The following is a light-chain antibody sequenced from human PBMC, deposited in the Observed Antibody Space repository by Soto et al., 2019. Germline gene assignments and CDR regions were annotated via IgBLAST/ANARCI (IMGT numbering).Light chain of an antibody. Sequence: QPVLTQSPSASASLGGSVKLPCTLSSGHRSYAIAWPQQQPEKGPRYLMKLNSDGSHSKGDGIPDRFSGSSSGAERYLTISSLQSEYEADYYCQTWGTGIRVFGGGTKLTVL. CDR1: SGHRSYA. V-gene: IGLV4-69*01. CDR2: LNSDGSH. J-gene: IGLJ2*01. CDR3: QTWGTGIRV.